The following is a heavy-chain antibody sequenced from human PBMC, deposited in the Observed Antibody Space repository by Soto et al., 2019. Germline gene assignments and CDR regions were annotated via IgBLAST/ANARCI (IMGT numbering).Heavy chain of an antibody. CDR3: ARDLVAPDYGMDV. J-gene: IGHJ6*02. D-gene: IGHD2-21*01. Sequence: SETLSLTCSVSGGSISGSYWSWIRQSPGKGLEWLGYVYYTGSTNYSPSLRSRVTISVDTSKNQFSLKLSSVTAADTAVYYCARDLVAPDYGMDVWGQGTTVTVSS. V-gene: IGHV4-59*01. CDR2: VYYTGST. CDR1: GGSISGSY.